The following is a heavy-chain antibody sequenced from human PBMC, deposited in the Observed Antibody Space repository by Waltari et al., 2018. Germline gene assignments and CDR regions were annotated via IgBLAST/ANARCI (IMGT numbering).Heavy chain of an antibody. V-gene: IGHV3-15*02. Sequence: EVQLVESGGTLVQPGGSLRLSCATSGFTFSNDWLTWVRQAPGKGTGWVARNKSKTDGGTIDYAAPVKGRFTISRDDSKNTLYLQMNSLKTEDTAVYYCTTVGSSWGFDYWGQGTLVTVSS. CDR3: TTVGSSWGFDY. CDR1: GFTFSNDW. D-gene: IGHD6-13*01. J-gene: IGHJ4*02. CDR2: NKSKTDGGTI.